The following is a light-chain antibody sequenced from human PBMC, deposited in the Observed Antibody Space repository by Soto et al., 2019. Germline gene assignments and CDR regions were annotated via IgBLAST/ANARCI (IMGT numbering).Light chain of an antibody. CDR2: SND. CDR3: AAWDDSLDAVV. V-gene: IGLV1-44*01. CDR1: NSNIGTKP. J-gene: IGLJ2*01. Sequence: QSVLTQPPSASGTPGQRVTISCSGTNSNIGTKPVSWYQHLPGTAPRVLIYSNDQWPSGLPDRFSGAKSGNSASLAISGLQSDDEADYYCAAWDDSLDAVVFGGGTKLTVL.